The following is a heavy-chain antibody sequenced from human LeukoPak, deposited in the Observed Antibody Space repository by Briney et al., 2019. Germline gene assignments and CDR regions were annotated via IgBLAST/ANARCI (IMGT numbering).Heavy chain of an antibody. CDR2: ISYDGSNK. J-gene: IGHJ4*02. CDR1: GFTFGSYA. CDR3: ARLRGAAANDY. V-gene: IGHV3-30-3*01. Sequence: GGSQRLSCAASGFTFGSYAMHWVRQAPGKGLEWVALISYDGSNKYYADSVKGRFTISRDNSKNTLYLQMNSLRAEDTAVYYCARLRGAAANDYWGQGTLVTVSS. D-gene: IGHD6-13*01.